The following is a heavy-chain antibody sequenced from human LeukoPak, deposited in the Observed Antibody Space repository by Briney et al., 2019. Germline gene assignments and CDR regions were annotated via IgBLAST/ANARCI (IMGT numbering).Heavy chain of an antibody. CDR3: ARDRFAYGMGASGFED. CDR1: GFMFRDYY. Sequence: GGSLRLSCAACGFMFRDYYMSWIRQAPGKGLEGVSFISCISSNTISSYSVTGRFTISRDNDKNSLYLQMNRLRVEDTAAYLCARDRFAYGMGASGFEDWGQGTLVTVSS. J-gene: IGHJ4*02. D-gene: IGHD3-10*01. V-gene: IGHV3-11*06. CDR2: ISCISSNT.